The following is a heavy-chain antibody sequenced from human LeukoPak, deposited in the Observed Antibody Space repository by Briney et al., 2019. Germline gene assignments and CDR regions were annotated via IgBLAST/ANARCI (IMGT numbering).Heavy chain of an antibody. CDR3: ARASSSWFETYYYYGMDV. Sequence: ASVKVSCKASGYTFTSYGISWVRQAPGQGLEWMGWISAYNGNTNYAQKLQGRVTMTTDTYTSTAYMELRSLRSDDTAVYYCARASSSWFETYYYYGMDVWGQGTTVTVSS. V-gene: IGHV1-18*01. D-gene: IGHD6-13*01. J-gene: IGHJ6*02. CDR1: GYTFTSYG. CDR2: ISAYNGNT.